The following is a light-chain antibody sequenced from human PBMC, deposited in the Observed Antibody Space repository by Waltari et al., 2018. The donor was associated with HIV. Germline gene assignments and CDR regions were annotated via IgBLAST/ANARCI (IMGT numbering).Light chain of an antibody. CDR2: DVT. J-gene: IGLJ3*02. Sequence: QSALTQPRSVSGSPGQSVTISCTGTTSDDGRYKFVSWYQQHPGKAPKLLIYDVTPRPSGVPHRFSGSKSGNTASLTISGLQAEDEADYYCCSFVGSYTWVFGGGTNLTVL. CDR1: TSDDGRYKF. V-gene: IGLV2-11*01. CDR3: CSFVGSYTWV.